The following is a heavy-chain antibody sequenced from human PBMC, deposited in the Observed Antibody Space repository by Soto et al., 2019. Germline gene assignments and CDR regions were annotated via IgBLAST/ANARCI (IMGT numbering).Heavy chain of an antibody. CDR1: GFTVRSNH. CDR3: ARAIIGTTAFDY. J-gene: IGHJ4*02. D-gene: IGHD1-20*01. Sequence: TGGSLRLSCAASGFTVRSNHMSWVRQAPGKGLEWVSLIYSGGTTYYADSVKGRFTISRDNSKNTLYLQMNSLRADDTAVYYCARAIIGTTAFDYWGQGTLVTVSS. V-gene: IGHV3-53*01. CDR2: IYSGGTT.